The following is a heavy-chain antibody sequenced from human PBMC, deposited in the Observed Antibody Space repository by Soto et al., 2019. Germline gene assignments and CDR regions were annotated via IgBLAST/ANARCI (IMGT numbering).Heavy chain of an antibody. D-gene: IGHD2-21*01. V-gene: IGHV4-31*03. CDR3: AKIVFP. CDR2: IYYSGST. Sequence: SETLSLTCTVSGGSLSRGGYYWSWIRQHPGKGLEWIGYIYYSGSTYYKPSLKSRVTISVDTSKNQFSLKLSSVTAAVSAVYYCAKIVFPWSRGSLVTGSA. J-gene: IGHJ5*02. CDR1: GGSLSRGGYY.